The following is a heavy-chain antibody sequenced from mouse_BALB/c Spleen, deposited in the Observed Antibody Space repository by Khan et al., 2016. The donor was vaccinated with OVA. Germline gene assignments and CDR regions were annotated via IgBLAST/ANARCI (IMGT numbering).Heavy chain of an antibody. Sequence: VQLKESGPGLVKPSQSLSLTCTVTGYSITSDYAWNWIRQFPGNELEWMGFISYSGNTNYNPSLKSRISITRDTSENQFFLQLNSVTTEDTATYYCARISGGDLNYWGQGTTLTVSS. CDR3: ARISGGDLNY. J-gene: IGHJ2*01. D-gene: IGHD3-3*01. CDR2: ISYSGNT. CDR1: GYSITSDYA. V-gene: IGHV3-2*02.